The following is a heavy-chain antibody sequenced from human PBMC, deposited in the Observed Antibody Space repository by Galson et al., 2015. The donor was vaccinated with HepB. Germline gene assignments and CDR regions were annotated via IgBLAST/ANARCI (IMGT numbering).Heavy chain of an antibody. CDR1: GYTFINYG. CDR3: ARDTYYEDSSAYGMDV. D-gene: IGHD3-22*01. Sequence: SVKVSCKASGYTFINYGFSWVRQAPGQGLEWMGWISTYNGNTNSAQNFQGRVTMTTDTSTSTAYMELRSLRSSDTAVYYCARDTYYEDSSAYGMDVWGQGTPVTVSS. CDR2: ISTYNGNT. J-gene: IGHJ6*02. V-gene: IGHV1-18*01.